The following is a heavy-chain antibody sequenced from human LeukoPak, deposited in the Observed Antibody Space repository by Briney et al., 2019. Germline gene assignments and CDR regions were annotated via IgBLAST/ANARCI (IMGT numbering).Heavy chain of an antibody. CDR3: ASVLLWFGELHYYYYMDV. D-gene: IGHD3-10*01. CDR2: IIPIFGTA. Sequence: SVKVSCKASGGTFSSYAISWVRQAPGQGLEWMGGIIPIFGTANYAQKFQGRVTITTDESTSTAYMELSSLRSEDTAVYYCASVLLWFGELHYYYYMDVWGNGTTVTVSS. CDR1: GGTFSSYA. V-gene: IGHV1-69*05. J-gene: IGHJ6*03.